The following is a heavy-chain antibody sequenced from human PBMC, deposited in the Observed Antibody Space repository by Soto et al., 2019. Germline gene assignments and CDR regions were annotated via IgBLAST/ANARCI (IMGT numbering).Heavy chain of an antibody. CDR3: TTGSVEGF. CDR1: GFSVTNAW. CDR2: VYTSAAGGAT. D-gene: IGHD2-15*01. J-gene: IGHJ6*02. V-gene: IGHV3-15*07. Sequence: EVQLVDSGGGLVKPGGSLRLSCAASGFSVTNAWMNWVRQAPGKGLEWVGRVYTSAAGGATNYAAPVKGRFTISRDDSKNTVYLQMNSLMKEDTAVYYCTTGSVEGFWGQGTTVTVSS.